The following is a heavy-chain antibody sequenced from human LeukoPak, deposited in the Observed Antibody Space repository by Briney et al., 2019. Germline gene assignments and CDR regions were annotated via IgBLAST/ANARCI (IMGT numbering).Heavy chain of an antibody. CDR1: GFTFSNYG. V-gene: IGHV3-7*01. CDR2: IKKDGSEK. J-gene: IGHJ4*02. CDR3: ARDLSGVTGYTYGRGIDY. Sequence: GGSLRLSCAASGFTFSNYGMHWVRQAPGKGLEWVANIKKDGSEKYYVDSVKGRFTISRDNAKTSLYLQMNSLRAEDTAVYYCARDLSGVTGYTYGRGIDYWGQGTLVTVSS. D-gene: IGHD5-18*01.